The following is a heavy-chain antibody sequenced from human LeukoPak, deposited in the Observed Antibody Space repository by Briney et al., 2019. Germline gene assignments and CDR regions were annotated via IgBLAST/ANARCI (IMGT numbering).Heavy chain of an antibody. CDR2: INPNSGGT. CDR1: GYTFTGYY. Sequence: ASVKVSCKASGYTFTGYYMHWVRQAPGQGLEWMGWINPNSGGTNYAQKFQGRATMTRDTSISTAYMELSRLRSDDTAVYYCAREEAVSYNWFDPWGQGTLVTVSS. J-gene: IGHJ5*02. CDR3: AREEAVSYNWFDP. V-gene: IGHV1-2*02. D-gene: IGHD1-14*01.